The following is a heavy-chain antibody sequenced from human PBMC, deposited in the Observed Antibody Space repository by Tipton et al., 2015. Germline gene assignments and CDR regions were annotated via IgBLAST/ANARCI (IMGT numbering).Heavy chain of an antibody. CDR1: GFTFDSYA. CDR2: VSGRGGST. V-gene: IGHV3-23*01. D-gene: IGHD1-1*01. Sequence: SLRLSCAASGFTFDSYAMRWVRQAPGKGLEWVSTVSGRGGSTYYAGSVKGRFTVSRDNSKNALYLQMNSLRVDDTAVYYCAKGWGNWNADYWGQGTLVTVSS. J-gene: IGHJ4*02. CDR3: AKGWGNWNADY.